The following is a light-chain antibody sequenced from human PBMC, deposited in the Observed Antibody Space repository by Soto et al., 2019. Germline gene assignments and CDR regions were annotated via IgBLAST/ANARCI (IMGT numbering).Light chain of an antibody. CDR2: KVT. CDR3: SSYTSGSTLVV. CDR1: SSDVGAYNY. V-gene: IGLV2-14*01. J-gene: IGLJ2*01. Sequence: QSALTQPASVSGSPGQSITISCTGSSSDVGAYNYVSWYQQHPGKAPRLMIYKVTNRPSGVSNRFSGSKSGNTASLTISGLRAEDEADYYCSSYTSGSTLVVFGGGTKLTVL.